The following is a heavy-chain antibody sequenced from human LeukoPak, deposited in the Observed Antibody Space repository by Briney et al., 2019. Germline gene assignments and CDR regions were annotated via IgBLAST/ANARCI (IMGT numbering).Heavy chain of an antibody. D-gene: IGHD2-15*01. Sequence: ASVKVSCKASGYIFTDYAIHWLRQAPGQRPEWMGWMNAGNGNTKYSQKFQGRITLIRNTSAATAYMELSSLRHDDLAVYYCARGRGTSGSNRDFYYYYYMDVWGKGTTVTVSS. CDR2: MNAGNGNT. J-gene: IGHJ6*03. CDR3: ARGRGTSGSNRDFYYYYYMDV. V-gene: IGHV1-3*01. CDR1: GYIFTDYA.